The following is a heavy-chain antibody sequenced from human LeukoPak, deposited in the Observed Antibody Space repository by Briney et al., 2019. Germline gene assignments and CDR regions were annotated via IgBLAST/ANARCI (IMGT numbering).Heavy chain of an antibody. Sequence: SETLSLTCAVYGGSFSGYYWSWIRQPPGKGLEWIGEINHSGSTNYNPSLKSRVTISVDTSKNQFSLKLSSVTAADTAVYYCARGLRYYGSGSYRTRGYFDYWGQGTLVTVSS. J-gene: IGHJ4*02. V-gene: IGHV4-34*01. CDR2: INHSGST. CDR3: ARGLRYYGSGSYRTRGYFDY. D-gene: IGHD3-10*01. CDR1: GGSFSGYY.